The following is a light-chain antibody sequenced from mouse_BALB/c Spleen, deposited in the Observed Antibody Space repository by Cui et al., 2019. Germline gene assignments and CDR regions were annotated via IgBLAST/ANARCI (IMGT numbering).Light chain of an antibody. V-gene: IGKV12-44*01. Sequence: DIQITPSPASLSASVGETVTITCRASENIYSYLAWYQQKQGKSPQLLVYNAKTLAEGVPSRFSGSGSGTQFSLKINSLQPEDFGSYYCQHHYGTPLTFGAGTKLELK. J-gene: IGKJ5*01. CDR2: NAK. CDR1: ENIYSY. CDR3: QHHYGTPLT.